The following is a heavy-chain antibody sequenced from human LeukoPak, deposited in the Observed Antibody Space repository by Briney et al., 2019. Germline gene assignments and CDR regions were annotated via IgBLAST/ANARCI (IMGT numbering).Heavy chain of an antibody. J-gene: IGHJ6*03. Sequence: SETLSLTCAVYGGSFSGYYWSWIRQPPGKGLEWIGEINHSGSTNYNPSLKSRVTISVDTSKNQFSLKLSSVTAADTAVYYCARLRYYYYMDVWGKGTTVTISS. V-gene: IGHV4-34*01. CDR3: ARLRYYYYMDV. CDR1: GGSFSGYY. CDR2: INHSGST.